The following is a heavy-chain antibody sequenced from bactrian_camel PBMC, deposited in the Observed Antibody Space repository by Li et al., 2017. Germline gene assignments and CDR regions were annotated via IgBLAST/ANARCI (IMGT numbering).Heavy chain of an antibody. Sequence: HVQLVESGGGLVQPGGSLRLSCAASGLTFSAYYMSWVSQAPGKGLEWVSSILIGGGTTYYTDVKGRFAASRGNGKNMLYLQMNSLKPEDTAMYYCTKDRSYGTRNWVQSTRGQGTQVTVSS. CDR2: ILIGGGTT. CDR1: GLTFSAYY. V-gene: IGHV3-2*01. D-gene: IGHD3*01. CDR3: TKDRSYGTRNWVQST. J-gene: IGHJ4*01.